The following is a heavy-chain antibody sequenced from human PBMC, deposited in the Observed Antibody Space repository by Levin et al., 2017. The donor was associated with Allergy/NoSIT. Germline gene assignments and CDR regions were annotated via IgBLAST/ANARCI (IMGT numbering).Heavy chain of an antibody. Sequence: SVKVSCKASGGTFSSYAISWVRQAPGQGLEWMGGIIPIFGTANYAQKFQGRVTITADESTSTAYMELSSLRSEDTAVYYCAERLWGRDDAFDIWGQGTMVTVSS. CDR1: GGTFSSYA. J-gene: IGHJ3*02. CDR3: AERLWGRDDAFDI. V-gene: IGHV1-69*13. CDR2: IIPIFGTA. D-gene: IGHD3-16*01.